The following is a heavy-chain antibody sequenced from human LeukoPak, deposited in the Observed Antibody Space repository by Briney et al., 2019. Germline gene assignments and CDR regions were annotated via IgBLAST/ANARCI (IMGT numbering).Heavy chain of an antibody. CDR1: GIIFGDHA. CDR3: ARGPRLLWIHNGMDV. D-gene: IGHD3-10*01. Sequence: GGSLRLSCAVYGIIFGDHAMGWVGKGPGKGRGWGGLIRIKAYGPTTDYPSTVEGRFTISGDDSKGIAYLQMNSLETEDTAVYYCARGPRLLWIHNGMDVWGPGTTVTVS. V-gene: IGHV3-49*04. J-gene: IGHJ6*02. CDR2: IRIKAYGPTT.